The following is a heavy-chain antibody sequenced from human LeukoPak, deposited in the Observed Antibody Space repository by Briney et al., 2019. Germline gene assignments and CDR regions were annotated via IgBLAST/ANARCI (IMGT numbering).Heavy chain of an antibody. CDR3: ARDDLGVVVPAAIARYYYGMDV. CDR2: IIPIFGTA. D-gene: IGHD2-2*01. V-gene: IGHV1-69*13. J-gene: IGHJ6*02. Sequence: SVKVSCKASGGTFSSYAISWVRQAPGQGLEWMGGIIPIFGTANYAQKFQGRVTITADESTSTAYMELSSLRSDDTAVYYCARDDLGVVVPAAIARYYYGMDVWGQGTTVTVSS. CDR1: GGTFSSYA.